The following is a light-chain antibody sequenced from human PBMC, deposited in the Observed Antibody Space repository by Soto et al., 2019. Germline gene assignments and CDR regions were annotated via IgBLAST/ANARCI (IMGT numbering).Light chain of an antibody. CDR2: GAS. J-gene: IGKJ1*01. V-gene: IGKV3-20*01. Sequence: EIVLTQSLGTLSLSPVERATLSGMASQSVSSSYLAWYQQKPGQAPRLLIYGASSRATGIPDRFSGSGSGTEFTLTISSLQSEDFAVYYCQQYSIWRTFGQGTKVDIK. CDR3: QQYSIWRT. CDR1: QSVSSSY.